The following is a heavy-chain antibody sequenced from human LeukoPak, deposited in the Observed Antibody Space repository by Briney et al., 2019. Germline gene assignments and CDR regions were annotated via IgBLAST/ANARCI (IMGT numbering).Heavy chain of an antibody. CDR1: GGSISSSTDY. CDR2: IHYSGST. CDR3: ARQYCRSAFCHGNYLCDD. Sequence: PSETLSLTCTVSGGSISSSTDYWGWIRQPPGKGLEWIGTIHYSGSTSYNPSLKSRVTISVDSSKNQFSLKLNSVTAADTAVFYCARQYCRSAFCHGNYLCDDWGQGTLVTVSS. D-gene: IGHD2-2*01. J-gene: IGHJ4*02. V-gene: IGHV4-39*01.